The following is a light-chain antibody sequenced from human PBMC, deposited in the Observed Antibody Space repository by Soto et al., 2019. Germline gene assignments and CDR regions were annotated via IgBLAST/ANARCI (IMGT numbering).Light chain of an antibody. Sequence: EIVMTQSPATLSVSPGERATLSCRASQSVRSNLAWYQQKPGQSPRLLIYGASTRATGIPARFSGSGSGTDFTLTISSLEPEDFATYYCQQLSGYPITFGQGTRLEIK. CDR2: GAS. CDR3: QQLSGYPIT. J-gene: IGKJ5*01. V-gene: IGKV3-15*01. CDR1: QSVRSN.